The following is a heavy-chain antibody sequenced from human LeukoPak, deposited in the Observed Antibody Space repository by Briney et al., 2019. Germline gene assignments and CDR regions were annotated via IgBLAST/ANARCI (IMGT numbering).Heavy chain of an antibody. V-gene: IGHV1-69*01. CDR2: IIPIFGTA. CDR1: GGTFSSYA. Sequence: SVKVSCKASGGTFSSYAISWVRQAPGQGLEWMGGIIPIFGTANYAQKFQGRVTITADESTSTAYMELSSLRSEDTAVYYCARGVGGIVVVPAAITGRSYFDYWGQGTLVTVSS. CDR3: ARGVGGIVVVPAAITGRSYFDY. J-gene: IGHJ4*02. D-gene: IGHD2-2*02.